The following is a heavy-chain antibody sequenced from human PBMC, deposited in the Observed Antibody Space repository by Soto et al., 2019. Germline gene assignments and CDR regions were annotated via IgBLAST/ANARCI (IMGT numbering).Heavy chain of an antibody. Sequence: QVQLQESGPGLVKPSETLSLTCTVSGGSISSYYWSWIRQPPGKGLEWIGYIYYSGSTNYNPSLKSRVTISVDTSKNQFPLKPSSVTAADTAVYYCARRYGGHFDYWGQGTLFTVSS. J-gene: IGHJ4*02. D-gene: IGHD4-17*01. CDR1: GGSISSYY. CDR3: ARRYGGHFDY. V-gene: IGHV4-59*08. CDR2: IYYSGST.